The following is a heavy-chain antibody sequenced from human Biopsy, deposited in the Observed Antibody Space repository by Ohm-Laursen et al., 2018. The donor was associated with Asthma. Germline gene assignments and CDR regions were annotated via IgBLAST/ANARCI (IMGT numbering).Heavy chain of an antibody. J-gene: IGHJ4*02. CDR1: GYTFSRYS. CDR3: AREGHEYCSSTSCASFDY. V-gene: IGHV3-21*01. D-gene: IGHD2-2*01. Sequence: SLRLSCTASGYTFSRYSIHWVRQIPGKGLAWVACISTPSSFIYYADSVRGRFTTSRDNARNSVYLQMNSLRAEDTAVYYCAREGHEYCSSTSCASFDYWGQGTLVTVSS. CDR2: ISTPSSFI.